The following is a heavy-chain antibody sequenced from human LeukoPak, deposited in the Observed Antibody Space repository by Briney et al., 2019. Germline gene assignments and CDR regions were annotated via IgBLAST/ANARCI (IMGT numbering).Heavy chain of an antibody. D-gene: IGHD2-2*01. J-gene: IGHJ4*02. CDR1: GYTFTSYG. CDR3: ARDLIYCSSTSCYGSNFDY. Sequence: ASVKVSCKASGYTFTSYGISWVRQAPGQGLECMGWISAYNGNTNYAQKLQGRVTMTTDTSTSTAYMELRSLRSDDTAVYYCARDLIYCSSTSCYGSNFDYWGQGTLVTVSS. CDR2: ISAYNGNT. V-gene: IGHV1-18*01.